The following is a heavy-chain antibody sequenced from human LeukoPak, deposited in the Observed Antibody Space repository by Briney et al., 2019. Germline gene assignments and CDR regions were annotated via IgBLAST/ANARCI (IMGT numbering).Heavy chain of an antibody. CDR1: GFTFSTYG. Sequence: PGGSLRLSCAASGFTFSTYGWHWVRQAPGKGLGWVAFLRYDGSNKYYVDSVKGRFTISRDNSKNTLYLQMNSLRAEDTAVYYCAKGATVTPDYYYYYMDVWGKGTTVTVSS. J-gene: IGHJ6*03. CDR2: LRYDGSNK. CDR3: AKGATVTPDYYYYYMDV. V-gene: IGHV3-30*02. D-gene: IGHD4-17*01.